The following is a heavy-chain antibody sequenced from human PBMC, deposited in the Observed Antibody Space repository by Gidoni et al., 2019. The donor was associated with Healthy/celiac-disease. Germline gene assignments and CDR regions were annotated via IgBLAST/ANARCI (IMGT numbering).Heavy chain of an antibody. CDR3: AKFPGSSSWNNWFDP. D-gene: IGHD6-13*01. J-gene: IGHJ5*02. V-gene: IGHV4-34*01. CDR2: INHSGST. CDR1: GGSFSGYY. Sequence: QVQLQQWGAGLLTPSETLSLTCAVYGGSFSGYYWSWIRQPPGKGLEWIGEINHSGSTNYNPSLKSRVTISVDTSKNQFSLKLSSVTAADTAVYYCAKFPGSSSWNNWFDPWGQGTLVTVSS.